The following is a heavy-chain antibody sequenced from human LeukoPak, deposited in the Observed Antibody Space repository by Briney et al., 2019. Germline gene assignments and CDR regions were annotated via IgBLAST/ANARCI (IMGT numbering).Heavy chain of an antibody. D-gene: IGHD6-19*01. J-gene: IGHJ3*01. CDR3: ARVDGIAVAPDDAFDV. Sequence: GGSLRLSCAASEFTFSAYWMSWVRQAPGKGLEWVASIKQDGSEKYYVDSVKGRFDISRDNAKNSLYLQMNSLGVEDTAVYYCARVDGIAVAPDDAFDVWGQGTMVTVSS. CDR1: EFTFSAYW. CDR2: IKQDGSEK. V-gene: IGHV3-7*03.